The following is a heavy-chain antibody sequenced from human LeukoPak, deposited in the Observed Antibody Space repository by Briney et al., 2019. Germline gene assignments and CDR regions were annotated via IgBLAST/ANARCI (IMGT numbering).Heavy chain of an antibody. D-gene: IGHD2-15*01. Sequence: ASVKVSCKASGGTFSSYAISWVRQAPGQGLEWMGGIIPIFGTANYAQKFQGRVTITADESTSTAYMELSSLRSEDTAVYYCARDQGYCSGGSCYSYYYYGMDVWGQGATVTVSS. CDR2: IIPIFGTA. CDR1: GGTFSSYA. CDR3: ARDQGYCSGGSCYSYYYYGMDV. V-gene: IGHV1-69*01. J-gene: IGHJ6*02.